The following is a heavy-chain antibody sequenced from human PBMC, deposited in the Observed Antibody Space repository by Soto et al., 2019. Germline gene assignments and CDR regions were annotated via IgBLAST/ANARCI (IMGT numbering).Heavy chain of an antibody. Sequence: QVLESGGGLVQPGGSLRLSCAASGFTFSCCAMSWVRQAPGKGLEWVSTIHGDGDYTHDTDSVKGRFTISRDNSRNTMYLQMTSLRADDTAVYYCVKTRGAGSYSNWYFAVWGRGTLVAVSS. CDR2: IHGDGDYT. J-gene: IGHJ2*01. CDR1: GFTFSCCA. CDR3: VKTRGAGSYSNWYFAV. V-gene: IGHV3-23*01. D-gene: IGHD1-26*01.